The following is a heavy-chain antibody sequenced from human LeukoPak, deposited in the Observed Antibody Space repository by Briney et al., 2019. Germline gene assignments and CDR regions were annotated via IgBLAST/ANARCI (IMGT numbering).Heavy chain of an antibody. Sequence: GGSLRLSCAAPGFTFSSYAMSWVRQAPGKGLEWVSAISGSGGSTYYADSVKGRFTISRDNSKNTLYLQMNSLRAEDKAVYYCAKGRVVPAALFDYWGQGTLVTVSS. J-gene: IGHJ4*02. D-gene: IGHD2-2*01. CDR3: AKGRVVPAALFDY. V-gene: IGHV3-23*01. CDR2: ISGSGGST. CDR1: GFTFSSYA.